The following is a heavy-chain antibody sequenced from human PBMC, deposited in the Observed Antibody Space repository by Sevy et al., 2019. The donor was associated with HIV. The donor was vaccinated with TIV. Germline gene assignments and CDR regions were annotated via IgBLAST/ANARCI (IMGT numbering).Heavy chain of an antibody. Sequence: GGSLRLSCAASGFTFSSYAMNWVRQAPGKGLEWVSSIFGDGDITYYADSVKGRFTISRDKSKNTLYLQMHGLRAEDTAVYYCAGGRYDSGGSFDAFDIWGQGTMVTVSS. D-gene: IGHD3-22*01. V-gene: IGHV3-23*01. J-gene: IGHJ3*02. CDR1: GFTFSSYA. CDR3: AGGRYDSGGSFDAFDI. CDR2: IFGDGDIT.